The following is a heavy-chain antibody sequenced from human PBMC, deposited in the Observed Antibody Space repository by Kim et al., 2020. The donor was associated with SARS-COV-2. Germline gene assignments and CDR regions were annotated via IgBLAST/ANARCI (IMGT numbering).Heavy chain of an antibody. J-gene: IGHJ4*02. CDR3: AKSTFGSIVGATPLDY. D-gene: IGHD1-26*01. Sequence: MKGRFTVSRDISKNTLYMQMDSLRAEDTAVYYCAKSTFGSIVGATPLDYWGQGTLVTVSS. V-gene: IGHV3-30*02.